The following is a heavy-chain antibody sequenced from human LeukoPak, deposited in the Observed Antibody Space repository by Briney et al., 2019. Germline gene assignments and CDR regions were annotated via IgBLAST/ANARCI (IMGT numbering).Heavy chain of an antibody. CDR1: GGSFSGYY. CDR2: INHSGST. CDR3: ARGRLPRAFDY. V-gene: IGHV4-34*01. D-gene: IGHD2-15*01. Sequence: PSETLSLTCAVYGGSFSGYYWSWIRQPPGKGLEWIGEINHSGSTNYNPSLKSRVTISVDTSKNQFSLKLSSETAADTAVYYCARGRLPRAFDYWGQGTLVTVSS. J-gene: IGHJ4*02.